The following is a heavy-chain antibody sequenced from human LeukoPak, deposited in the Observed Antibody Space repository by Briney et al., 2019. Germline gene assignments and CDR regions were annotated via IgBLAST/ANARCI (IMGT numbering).Heavy chain of an antibody. CDR3: AREEGRDGYSFDY. V-gene: IGHV3-66*01. Sequence: GGSLRLSCAASEFSVGSNYMTWVRQAPGKGLEWVSLIYSGGSTYYADSVKGRFTISRDNSKNTLYLQMNSLRAEDTAVYYCAREEGRDGYSFDYWGQGTLVTVSS. J-gene: IGHJ4*02. D-gene: IGHD5-24*01. CDR2: IYSGGST. CDR1: EFSVGSNY.